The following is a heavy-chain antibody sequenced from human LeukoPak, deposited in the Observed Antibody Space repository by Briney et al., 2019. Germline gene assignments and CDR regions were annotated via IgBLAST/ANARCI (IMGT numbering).Heavy chain of an antibody. CDR2: FGTRSTSV. V-gene: IGHV3-21*01. Sequence: SGGSLRLSCTASGFIFSGYSMNWIRQAPGKGLEWVSSFGTRSTSVYHAGSVKGRFAISRDNAKNSLYLQMNSLRAEDTALYYCAREVSEGFDFWGQGTLVTVSS. CDR1: GFIFSGYS. D-gene: IGHD3-22*01. J-gene: IGHJ4*02. CDR3: AREVSEGFDF.